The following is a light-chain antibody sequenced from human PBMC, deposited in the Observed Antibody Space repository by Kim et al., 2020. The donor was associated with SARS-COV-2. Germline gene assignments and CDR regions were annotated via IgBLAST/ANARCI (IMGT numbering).Light chain of an antibody. CDR1: NIGSKS. CDR2: YDS. CDR3: QVWDSSSDPVV. V-gene: IGLV3-21*04. Sequence: QGKTARSTCGGNNIGSKSGHWYQQKPGQAPVLVIYYDSERPSGSPERFAGCNSGNTATLTISRVEDGDEADYYCQVWDSSSDPVVFGGGTKVTVL. J-gene: IGLJ2*01.